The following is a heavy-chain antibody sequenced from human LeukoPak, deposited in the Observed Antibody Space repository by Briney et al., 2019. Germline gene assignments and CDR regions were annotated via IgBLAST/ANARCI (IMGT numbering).Heavy chain of an antibody. Sequence: GASVKVSCKASGYTFTSYGISWVRQAPGQGLEWMGWISAYNGNTNYAQKLQGRVTMTTDTSTSTAYMELRSLRSDDTAVYYCARDRALWLGELLHWFDPWGQGTLVTVSS. CDR2: ISAYNGNT. CDR1: GYTFTSYG. D-gene: IGHD3-10*01. V-gene: IGHV1-18*01. J-gene: IGHJ5*02. CDR3: ARDRALWLGELLHWFDP.